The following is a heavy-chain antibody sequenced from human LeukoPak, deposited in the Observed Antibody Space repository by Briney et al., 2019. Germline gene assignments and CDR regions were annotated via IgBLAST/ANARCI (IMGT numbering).Heavy chain of an antibody. CDR2: VSYTRIAT. V-gene: IGHV3-23*05. CDR3: AKAFREFGTSSSYSSFDT. J-gene: IGHJ3*02. D-gene: IGHD5-18*01. Sequence: GGSLRPSCAASGFTFSSFALSWVRQAPGKGLEWVSGVSYTRIATYYADSVKGRFTICRDDSQNILYLQMNGLRAEDTAVYFCAKAFREFGTSSSYSSFDTWGQGTMVTVSS. CDR1: GFTFSSFA.